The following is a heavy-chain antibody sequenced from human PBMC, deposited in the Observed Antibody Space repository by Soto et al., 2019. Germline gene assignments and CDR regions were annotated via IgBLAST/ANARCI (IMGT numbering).Heavy chain of an antibody. V-gene: IGHV4-34*01. CDR3: ARGPGSSSWYSSEDY. Sequence: QVQLQQWGAGLLKPSETLSLTCAVYGGSFSGYYWSWIRQPPGKGLEWIGEINHSGSTNYNPSLKSRVNISVDTSKNQVALKLSSVTAADTAVYYCARGPGSSSWYSSEDYWGQGTLVTVSS. CDR2: INHSGST. J-gene: IGHJ4*02. D-gene: IGHD6-13*01. CDR1: GGSFSGYY.